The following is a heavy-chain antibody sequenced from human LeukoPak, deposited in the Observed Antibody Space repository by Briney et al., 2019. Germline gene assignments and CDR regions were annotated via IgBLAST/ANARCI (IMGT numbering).Heavy chain of an antibody. V-gene: IGHV1-2*02. CDR1: GYTFTGYY. CDR2: INPNSGGT. J-gene: IGHJ6*02. Sequence: GASVKVSFKASGYTFTGYYMHWVRQAPGQGLEWMGWINPNSGGTNYAQKFQGRVTMTRDTSISTAYMELSRLRSDDTAVYYCARGYIVDTAMATPWNYYYGMDVWGQGTTVTVSS. D-gene: IGHD5-18*01. CDR3: ARGYIVDTAMATPWNYYYGMDV.